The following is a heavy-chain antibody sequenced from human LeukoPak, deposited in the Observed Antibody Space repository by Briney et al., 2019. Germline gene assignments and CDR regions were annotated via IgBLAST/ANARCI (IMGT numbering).Heavy chain of an antibody. Sequence: SETLSVTCAVYGGSFSGYYWSWIRQPAGNGLEWIGRIYTSGSTNYNPSLKSRVTMSVDTSKNQFSLKLSSVTAADTAVYYCARESGDWFDPWGQGTLVTVSS. J-gene: IGHJ5*02. CDR2: IYTSGST. CDR3: ARESGDWFDP. V-gene: IGHV4-4*07. D-gene: IGHD7-27*01. CDR1: GGSFSGYY.